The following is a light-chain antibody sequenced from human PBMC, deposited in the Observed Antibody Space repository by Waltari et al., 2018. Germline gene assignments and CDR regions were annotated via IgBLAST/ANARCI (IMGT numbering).Light chain of an antibody. CDR3: ETGGHGTWV. CDR1: SGHSSNI. Sequence: QLVLTQSPSASASLGASVKLTCTLSSGHSSNIIAWLQQRPERGPRYLMKVNSDGSHSKGDDIPDRFSGSSSGAVRYLTISSLQSEDEADYYCETGGHGTWVFGGGTKLTVL. J-gene: IGLJ3*02. V-gene: IGLV4-69*01. CDR2: VNSDGSH.